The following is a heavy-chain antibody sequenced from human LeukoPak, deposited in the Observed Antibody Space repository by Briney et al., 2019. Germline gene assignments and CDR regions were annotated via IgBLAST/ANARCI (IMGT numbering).Heavy chain of an antibody. J-gene: IGHJ3*02. Sequence: ASVKVSCKASGYTFTGYYMHWVRQAPGQGLEWMGWINPNSGGTNYAQKFQDRVTMTRDTSISTAYMELSRLGSDDTAVYYCARGGVAERPRNDAFDIWGQGTMVTVSS. CDR2: INPNSGGT. CDR3: ARGGVAERPRNDAFDI. V-gene: IGHV1-2*02. D-gene: IGHD1-14*01. CDR1: GYTFTGYY.